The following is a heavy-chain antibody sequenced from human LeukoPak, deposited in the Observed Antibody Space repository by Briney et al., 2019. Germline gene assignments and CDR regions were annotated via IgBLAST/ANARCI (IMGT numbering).Heavy chain of an antibody. CDR1: GYTLTELS. D-gene: IGHD2-2*01. CDR3: AKAGHCSSTSCYDSSYYYYGMDV. J-gene: IGHJ6*02. CDR2: FDPEDGET. V-gene: IGHV1-24*01. Sequence: ASVKVSCKVSGYTLTELSMHWVRQAPGKGLEWMGGFDPEDGETIYAQKFQGRVTMTEDTSTDTAYMELSSLRSEDTAVYYCAKAGHCSSTSCYDSSYYYYGMDVWGQGTTVTVSS.